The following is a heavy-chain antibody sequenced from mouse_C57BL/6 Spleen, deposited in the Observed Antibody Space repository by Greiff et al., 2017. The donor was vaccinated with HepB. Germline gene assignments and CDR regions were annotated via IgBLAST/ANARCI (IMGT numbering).Heavy chain of an antibody. D-gene: IGHD1-1*01. CDR2: INPNNGGT. CDR3: ASLYYYGSSPFDY. V-gene: IGHV1-18*01. J-gene: IGHJ2*01. CDR1: GYTFTDYN. Sequence: VQLQQSGPELVKPGASVKIPCKASGYTFTDYNMDWVKQSHGKSLEWIGDINPNNGGTIYNQKFKGKATLTVDKSSSTAYMQLSSLTSEDSAVYYCASLYYYGSSPFDYWGQGTTLTVSS.